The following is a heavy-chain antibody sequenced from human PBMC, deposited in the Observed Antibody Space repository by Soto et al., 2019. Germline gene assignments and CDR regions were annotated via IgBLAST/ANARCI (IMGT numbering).Heavy chain of an antibody. V-gene: IGHV1-69*06. CDR1: GGTFSSYA. CDR3: ARDYYDSSGSDYYYYGMDV. CDR2: IIPIFGTA. Sequence: QVQLVQSGADVKKPGSSVKVSCKASGGTFSSYAISWVRQAPGQGLEWMGGIIPIFGTANYAQKFQGRVTIPADKSTSTAYMELSSLRSEDTAVYYCARDYYDSSGSDYYYYGMDVWVQGTTVTVSS. J-gene: IGHJ6*02. D-gene: IGHD3-22*01.